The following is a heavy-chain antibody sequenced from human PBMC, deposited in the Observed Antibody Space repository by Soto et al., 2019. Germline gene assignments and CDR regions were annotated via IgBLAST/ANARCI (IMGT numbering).Heavy chain of an antibody. V-gene: IGHV5-10-1*01. Sequence: GESLKISCKGSGYSFTSYWISWVRQMPGKGLEWMGRIDPSDSYTNYSPSFQGHVTISADKSISTAYLQWSSLKASDTAMYYCARQAVTSDYYYYGMDVWGQGTTVTVS. CDR2: IDPSDSYT. D-gene: IGHD4-17*01. CDR3: ARQAVTSDYYYYGMDV. CDR1: GYSFTSYW. J-gene: IGHJ6*02.